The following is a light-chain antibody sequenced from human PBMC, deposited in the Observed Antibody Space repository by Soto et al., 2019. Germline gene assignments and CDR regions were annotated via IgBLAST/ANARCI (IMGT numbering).Light chain of an antibody. CDR1: QSVGSN. V-gene: IGKV3-15*01. Sequence: VLTQSPATLAMSPGVKASLSCRASQSVGSNLAWYHQTPRHAPRLPIYGASTRATGIPARFRGSGSGTEFTLTISSMKSDDSGLYYCQQYNNRPTFGHGTKVDI. CDR2: GAS. J-gene: IGKJ1*01. CDR3: QQYNNRPT.